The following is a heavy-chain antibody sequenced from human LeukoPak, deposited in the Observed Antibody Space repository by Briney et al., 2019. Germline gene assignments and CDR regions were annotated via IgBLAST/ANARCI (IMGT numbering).Heavy chain of an antibody. D-gene: IGHD3-22*01. J-gene: IGHJ4*02. Sequence: GGSLRLSCAASGFIFRSHTMNWVRQAPGKGLEWVSYISSSGSTIYYADSVKGRFTISRDNAKNSLYLQMNSLRAEDTAIYYCARCGRGYDSSGYYSYWGQGTLVTVSS. V-gene: IGHV3-48*04. CDR2: ISSSGSTI. CDR1: GFIFRSHT. CDR3: ARCGRGYDSSGYYSY.